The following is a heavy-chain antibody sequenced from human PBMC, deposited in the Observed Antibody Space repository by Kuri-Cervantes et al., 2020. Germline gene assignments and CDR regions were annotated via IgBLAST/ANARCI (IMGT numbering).Heavy chain of an antibody. V-gene: IGHV3-13*01. D-gene: IGHD3-3*01. Sequence: GESLKISCAASGFTFSSYGMHWVRQAPGKGLEWVSAIGTAGDTYYPGSVKGRFTISRENAKNSVYLQMNSLRAGDTAVYYCARSIVSTIFGVVISGHAFDIWGQGTMVTVSS. CDR2: IGTAGDT. CDR3: ARSIVSTIFGVVISGHAFDI. CDR1: GFTFSSYG. J-gene: IGHJ3*02.